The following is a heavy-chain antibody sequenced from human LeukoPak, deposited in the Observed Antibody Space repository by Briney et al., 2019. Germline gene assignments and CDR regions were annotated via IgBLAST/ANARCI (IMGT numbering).Heavy chain of an antibody. J-gene: IGHJ4*02. D-gene: IGHD6-19*01. CDR1: GFTFSSYS. CDR2: ISSGGSYI. Sequence: GGSLRLSCAASGFTFSSYSMNWVRQAPGKGLEWVSSISSGGSYIYYADSVKGRFTISRDNAKNSPYLQMNSLRAEDTAVYFCASACSSGWYYFDYWGQGTPVTVSS. CDR3: ASACSSGWYYFDY. V-gene: IGHV3-21*01.